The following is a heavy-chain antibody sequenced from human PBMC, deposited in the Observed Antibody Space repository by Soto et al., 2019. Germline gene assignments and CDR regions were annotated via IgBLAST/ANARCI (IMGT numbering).Heavy chain of an antibody. CDR2: IFSSGSP. D-gene: IGHD6-19*01. V-gene: IGHV4-59*01. CDR1: GGSLKTYY. J-gene: IGHJ6*03. CDR3: ARVAGISYYNHMDV. Sequence: QVHLQESGPGLVRPSETLSLTCTVSGGSLKTYYWSWIRQPPGGGLEWIGYIFSSGSPNYNPSLRGRVTISVDTSNDQFSLKLSSVTAAGTAVYYCARVAGISYYNHMDVWGKGTAVAVSS.